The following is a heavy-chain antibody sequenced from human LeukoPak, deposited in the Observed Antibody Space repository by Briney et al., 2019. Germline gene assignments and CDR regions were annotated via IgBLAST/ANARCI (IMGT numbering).Heavy chain of an antibody. CDR2: INHSGST. J-gene: IGHJ5*01. D-gene: IGHD2-2*01. CDR1: GGSFSGYY. CDR3: VRLQYCSGTSCYWFDS. V-gene: IGHV4-34*01. Sequence: SETLSLTCAVYGGSFSGYYWSWIRQPPGKGLEWIGEINHSGSTNYNPSLKSRVTISVDTSKNQFSLKLSSVTAADTAVYYCVRLQYCSGTSCYWFDSWGQGTLVTVSS.